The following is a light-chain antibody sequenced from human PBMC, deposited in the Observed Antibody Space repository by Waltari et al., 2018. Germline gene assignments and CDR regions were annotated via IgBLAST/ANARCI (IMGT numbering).Light chain of an antibody. CDR1: QPVRHSY. Sequence: EIVLTQSPGTLTLFPGESATLSCRASQPVRHSYVAWYRQKRGQAPELVIYGASNRATGIPHRISGREARTDFTLTITGLEPEDFAVYYCQQYGSSAWTFGPGTKVELK. V-gene: IGKV3-20*01. J-gene: IGKJ1*01. CDR3: QQYGSSAWT. CDR2: GAS.